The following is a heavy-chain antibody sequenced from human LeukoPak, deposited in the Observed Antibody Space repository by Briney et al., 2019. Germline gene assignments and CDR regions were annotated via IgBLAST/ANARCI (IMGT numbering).Heavy chain of an antibody. CDR2: ISAYNGNT. V-gene: IGHV1-18*01. CDR1: GYTFTSYG. D-gene: IGHD2-2*02. Sequence: GASVKVSCKASGYTFTSYGISWVRQAPGQGLEWMGWISAYNGNTNYAQKLQGRVTMTTDTSTSTAYMELRSLRSDDTAVYYCARSRPAAIRPNWFDPWGQGTLVTVSS. J-gene: IGHJ5*02. CDR3: ARSRPAAIRPNWFDP.